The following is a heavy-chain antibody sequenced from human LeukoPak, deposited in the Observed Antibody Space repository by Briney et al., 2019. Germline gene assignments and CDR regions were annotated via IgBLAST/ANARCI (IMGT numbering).Heavy chain of an antibody. CDR2: INSDGSIT. D-gene: IGHD5-24*01. CDR3: AKDRGDGYNPFEY. V-gene: IGHV3-74*01. Sequence: GGSLRLSCAASGFTFTTYWMHWVRQAPGKGLVWVSHINSDGSITSYADSVKGRFTISRDNSRKTLYLHMNSLRAEDTAVYHCAKDRGDGYNPFEYWGQGTLVTVSS. CDR1: GFTFTTYW. J-gene: IGHJ4*02.